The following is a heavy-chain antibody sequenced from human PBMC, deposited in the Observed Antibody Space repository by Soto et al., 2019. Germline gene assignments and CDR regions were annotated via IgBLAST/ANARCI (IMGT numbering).Heavy chain of an antibody. J-gene: IGHJ4*02. CDR1: GGTFSSYA. D-gene: IGHD3-10*01. CDR2: IIPIFGTA. V-gene: IGHV1-69*12. CDR3: ARNYGSGITKYYFDY. Sequence: QVQLLQSGAEVKKPGSSVKVSCKASGGTFSSYAISWVRQAPGQGLEWMGGIIPIFGTANYAQKFQGRVTITADESTSTAYMELSNLRSEDTAVYYCARNYGSGITKYYFDYWGRGTLVTVSS.